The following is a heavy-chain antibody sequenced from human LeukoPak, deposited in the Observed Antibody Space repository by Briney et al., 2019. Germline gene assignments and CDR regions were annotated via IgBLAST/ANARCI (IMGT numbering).Heavy chain of an antibody. V-gene: IGHV3-23*01. CDR2: ISDSGAST. D-gene: IGHD5-12*01. J-gene: IGHJ4*02. Sequence: GGSLRLSCASSGFTFTTYAMSWVRQAPGKGLEWVSTISDSGASTYYADSVKGRFTISRDNSKNTLYLQMNSLRAEDTAVYYCAKSHSVGYRGYFDYWGQGTLVTVSS. CDR1: GFTFTTYA. CDR3: AKSHSVGYRGYFDY.